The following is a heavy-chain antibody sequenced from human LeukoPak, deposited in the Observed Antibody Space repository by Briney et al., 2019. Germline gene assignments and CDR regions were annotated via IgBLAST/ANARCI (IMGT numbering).Heavy chain of an antibody. CDR2: IYYSGST. J-gene: IGHJ4*02. CDR1: GGSISSGDYY. CDR3: ARSVGRGVYYDSSGYLDY. D-gene: IGHD3-22*01. V-gene: IGHV4-30-4*08. Sequence: SQTLSLTCTVSGGSISSGDYYWSWIRQPPGKGLEWIGYIYYSGSTYYNPSLKSRVTISVDTSKNQFSLKLRSVTAADTAVYYCARSVGRGVYYDSSGYLDYWGQGTLVTVSS.